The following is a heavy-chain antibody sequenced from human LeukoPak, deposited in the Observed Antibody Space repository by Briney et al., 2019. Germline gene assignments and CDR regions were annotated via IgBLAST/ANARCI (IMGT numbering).Heavy chain of an antibody. J-gene: IGHJ4*02. D-gene: IGHD4-23*01. V-gene: IGHV1-2*02. Sequence: PWASVKVSCKASGYTFTSYYMHWVRQAPGQGLEWMGWMNPNSGNTGYAQKFQGRVTMTRDTSISTAYMELSRLRSDDTAVYYCAREVDYGGNPKIFDYWGQGTLVTVSS. CDR3: AREVDYGGNPKIFDY. CDR2: MNPNSGNT. CDR1: GYTFTSYY.